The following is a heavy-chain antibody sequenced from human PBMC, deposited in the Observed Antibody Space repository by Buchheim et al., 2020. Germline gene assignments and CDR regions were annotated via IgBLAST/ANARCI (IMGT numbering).Heavy chain of an antibody. Sequence: EVQLVESGGGLVKPGGSLRLSCAASGFTFSSYSMNWVRQAPGKGLEWVSSISSSSSYIYYADSVKGRFTISRDNAKNSLYLQMNSLRAEDTAVYYCARSRGFGKKYCSSTSCYTVDYWGQGTL. D-gene: IGHD2-2*02. CDR1: GFTFSSYS. CDR2: ISSSSSYI. J-gene: IGHJ4*02. CDR3: ARSRGFGKKYCSSTSCYTVDY. V-gene: IGHV3-21*01.